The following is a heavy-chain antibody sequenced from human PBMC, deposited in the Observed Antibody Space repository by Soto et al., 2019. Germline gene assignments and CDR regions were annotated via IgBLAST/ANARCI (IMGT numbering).Heavy chain of an antibody. CDR3: AKALAYYDYIWGSYRNTPDAFDI. Sequence: PGGSLRLSCAASGFTFSSYAMSWVRQAPGKGLEWVSATSGSGGSTYYADSVKGRFTISRDNSKNTLYLQMNSLRAEDTAVYYCAKALAYYDYIWGSYRNTPDAFDIWGQGTMVTVSS. CDR2: TSGSGGST. CDR1: GFTFSSYA. D-gene: IGHD3-16*02. V-gene: IGHV3-23*01. J-gene: IGHJ3*02.